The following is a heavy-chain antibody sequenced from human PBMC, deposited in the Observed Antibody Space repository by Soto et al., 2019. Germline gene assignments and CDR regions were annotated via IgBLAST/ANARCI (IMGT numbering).Heavy chain of an antibody. J-gene: IGHJ2*01. CDR2: ISYDGSNK. D-gene: IGHD6-25*01. V-gene: IGHV3-30-3*01. CDR3: ARDGGGSGFDL. CDR1: GFTFSSYA. Sequence: QVQLVESGGGVVQPGRSLRLSCAASGFTFSSYAMHWVRQAPGKGLEWVAVISYDGSNKYYADSVKGRFTISRDNSKNTLYLQMNCLRAEDTAVYYCARDGGGSGFDLWGRGTLVTVSS.